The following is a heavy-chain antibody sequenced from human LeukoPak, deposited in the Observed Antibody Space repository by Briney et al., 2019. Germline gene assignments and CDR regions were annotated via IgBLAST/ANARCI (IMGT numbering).Heavy chain of an antibody. D-gene: IGHD2-2*01. CDR3: ARRLTQYDCFDP. J-gene: IGHJ5*02. V-gene: IGHV6-1*01. Sequence: QTLSLTCAISGDSVSSNSVTWNWIRQSPSRGLEWLGRTYYRSTWYNVYAVSVRGRITVNPDTSKNQFSLHLNSVTPEDTAVYYCARRLTQYDCFDPWGQGILVTVSS. CDR2: TYYRSTWYN. CDR1: GDSVSSNSVT.